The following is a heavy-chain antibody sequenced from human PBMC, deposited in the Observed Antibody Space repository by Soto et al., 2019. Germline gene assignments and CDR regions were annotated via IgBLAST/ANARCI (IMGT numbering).Heavy chain of an antibody. CDR2: VSGSGGTI. D-gene: IGHD3-10*01. V-gene: IGHV3-23*01. J-gene: IGHJ4*02. CDR1: GFTFRSYA. CDR3: ANLRGPVYGKYHFDS. Sequence: EVQLLESGGGLVQPGGSLRLSCAASGFTFRSYAMSWVRQAPGKGLEWVSSVSGSGGTIIYADSVKGRFTISRDNSKPTVYLQMNSLRAEDTAGYYCANLRGPVYGKYHFDSWGQGTLVTVSS.